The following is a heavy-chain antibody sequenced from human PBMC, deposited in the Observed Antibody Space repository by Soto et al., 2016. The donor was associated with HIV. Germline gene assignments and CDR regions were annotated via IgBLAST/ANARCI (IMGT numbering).Heavy chain of an antibody. J-gene: IGHJ3*02. Sequence: VQLVESGGGLVKPGGSLRLSCAASGFPFSDYYMSWIRQAPGKGLEWVSYVSSTSSYRNYADYVKGRFTISRDNAKNSVXLHMNSLGAEDTAVYYCARSLTMYAFDIWGRGTMVTVSS. D-gene: IGHD3-9*01. CDR3: ARSLTMYAFDI. CDR2: VSSTSSYR. CDR1: GFPFSDYY. V-gene: IGHV3-11*05.